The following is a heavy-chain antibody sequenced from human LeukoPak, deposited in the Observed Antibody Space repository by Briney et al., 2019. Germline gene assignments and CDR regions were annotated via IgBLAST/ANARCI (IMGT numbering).Heavy chain of an antibody. V-gene: IGHV4-59*01. CDR2: IYYSGDT. Sequence: SETLSLTCTVSGGSFSSSYWSWIRQPPGKGLEWIGYIYYSGDTNSNPSLKSRVTISLDTSENQFSLKLSSVTAADTAVYYCARAYCSGGSCYLGWFDPWGQGTLVTVSS. J-gene: IGHJ5*02. CDR3: ARAYCSGGSCYLGWFDP. D-gene: IGHD2-15*01. CDR1: GGSFSSSY.